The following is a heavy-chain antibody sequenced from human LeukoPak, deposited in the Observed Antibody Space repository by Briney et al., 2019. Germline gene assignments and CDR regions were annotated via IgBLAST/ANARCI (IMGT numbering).Heavy chain of an antibody. J-gene: IGHJ4*02. D-gene: IGHD3-9*01. Sequence: PGGSLRLSCAASGFTFSSYSMNWVRQAPGEGLERVSSISSSSSYIYYAGSVKGRFTPSRDNAKNSLYLQMNSLRAEDTAVYYCTTEPLFTIFRKSFTDYWGQGTLVTVSS. CDR2: ISSSSSYI. CDR1: GFTFSSYS. CDR3: TTEPLFTIFRKSFTDY. V-gene: IGHV3-21*01.